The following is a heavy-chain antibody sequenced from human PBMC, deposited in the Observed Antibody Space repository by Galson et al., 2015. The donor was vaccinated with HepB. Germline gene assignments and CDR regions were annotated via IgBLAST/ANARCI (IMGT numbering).Heavy chain of an antibody. CDR3: ARALAGRPGDNYMDV. J-gene: IGHJ6*03. CDR1: GDTFTTFS. CDR2: IIPLFGTA. V-gene: IGHV1-69*13. D-gene: IGHD6-19*01. Sequence: SVKVSCKAPGDTFTTFSINWVRQAPGQGLEWMGGIIPLFGTAHSAQRFQGRLIVTADGAARTAYMELTSLTPDDTAIYFCARALAGRPGDNYMDVWGNGTTVIVSS.